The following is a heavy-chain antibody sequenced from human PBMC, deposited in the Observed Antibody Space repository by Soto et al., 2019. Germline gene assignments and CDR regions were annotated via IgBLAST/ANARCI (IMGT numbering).Heavy chain of an antibody. Sequence: PSETLSLTGAASGGSISSSNWWSWVRQPPGKGLEWIGEIYHIGSTNYNPSLKSRVTISVDKSKNQFSLKLSSVTAADTAVYYCARQGRSWFVAFDTRGEERIVTV. D-gene: IGHD6-13*01. CDR1: GGSISSSNW. CDR3: ARQGRSWFVAFDT. CDR2: IYHIGST. J-gene: IGHJ3*02. V-gene: IGHV4-4*02.